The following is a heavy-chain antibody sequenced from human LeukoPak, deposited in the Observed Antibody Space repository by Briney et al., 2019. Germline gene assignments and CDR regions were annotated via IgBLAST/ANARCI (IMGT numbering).Heavy chain of an antibody. D-gene: IGHD6-19*01. J-gene: IGHJ6*02. CDR2: IYHSGRT. Sequence: SETLSLTCAVSGGSISSSNWWSWVRQPPGKGLEWIGEIYHSGRTNYNPSLKSRVTISVDTSKNQFSLKLSSVTAADTAVYYCARSMYSSGWATYYNYGMNVWGQGTTVTVSS. CDR1: GGSISSSNW. V-gene: IGHV4-4*02. CDR3: ARSMYSSGWATYYNYGMNV.